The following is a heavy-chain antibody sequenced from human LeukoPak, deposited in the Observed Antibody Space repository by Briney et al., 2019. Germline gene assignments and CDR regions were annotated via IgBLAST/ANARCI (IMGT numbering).Heavy chain of an antibody. V-gene: IGHV3-20*04. D-gene: IGHD3-10*01. CDR1: GFIFDDYG. Sequence: GGSLRLSCAASGFIFDDYGMTWVRQAPGKGLEWVSGINWNGGSTGYGDSVKGRFAISRDNVKNSLYLQMNSLRAEDTALYFCARISTTMIRGVTNRFDPWGQGTLVTVSS. CDR2: INWNGGST. CDR3: ARISTTMIRGVTNRFDP. J-gene: IGHJ5*02.